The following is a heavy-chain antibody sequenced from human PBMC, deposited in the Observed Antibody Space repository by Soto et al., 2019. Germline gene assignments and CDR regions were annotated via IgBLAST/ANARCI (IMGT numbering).Heavy chain of an antibody. CDR2: IYYSGST. CDR3: ARQGRFLESPPDYYYGMDV. CDR1: GGSISRSSYY. D-gene: IGHD3-3*01. Sequence: PSETLSLTCTVSGGSISRSSYYWGWIRQPPGKGLEWIGSIYYSGSTYYNPSLKSRVTISVDTSKNQFSLKLSSVTAADTAVYYCARQGRFLESPPDYYYGMDVWGQGTTVTVSS. V-gene: IGHV4-39*01. J-gene: IGHJ6*02.